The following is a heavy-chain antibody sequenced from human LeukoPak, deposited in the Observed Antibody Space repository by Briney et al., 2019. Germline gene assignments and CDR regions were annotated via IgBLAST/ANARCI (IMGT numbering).Heavy chain of an antibody. J-gene: IGHJ4*02. Sequence: PSQTLSLTCTVSGVSISSGGYYWSWIRQHPGKGLEWIGYIYYSGSTYYNPSLKSRVTISVDTSKNQFSLKLNSVTAADAAVYYCARSPPRGYASLDYWGQGTLVTVSS. CDR2: IYYSGST. D-gene: IGHD5-18*01. CDR3: ARSPPRGYASLDY. CDR1: GVSISSGGYY. V-gene: IGHV4-31*03.